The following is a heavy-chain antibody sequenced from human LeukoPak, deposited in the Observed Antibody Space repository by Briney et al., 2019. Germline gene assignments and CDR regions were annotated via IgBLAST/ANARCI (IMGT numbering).Heavy chain of an antibody. D-gene: IGHD3-3*01. V-gene: IGHV4-4*07. J-gene: IGHJ5*02. CDR3: ARVLNETYYDFWSGYGGDWFDP. CDR1: GGSISSYY. Sequence: SETLSLTCTVSGGSISSYYWSWIRQPAGKGLEWIGRIYTSGSTNYNPSLKSRVTISVDTSKNQFSLKLSSVTAADTAVYYCARVLNETYYDFWSGYGGDWFDPWGQGTLVTVSS. CDR2: IYTSGST.